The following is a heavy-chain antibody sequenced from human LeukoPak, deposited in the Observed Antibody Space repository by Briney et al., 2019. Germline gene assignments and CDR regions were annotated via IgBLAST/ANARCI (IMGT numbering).Heavy chain of an antibody. CDR2: ISAYNGNT. J-gene: IGHJ4*02. D-gene: IGHD3-22*01. CDR1: GYTFTSYG. CDR3: AREDSPYYYDSSGYPFDY. Sequence: ASVKVSCKASGYTFTSYGISWVRQAPGQGLEWMGWISAYNGNTNYAQKLQGRVTMTTDISTSTAYMELRSLRSDDTAVYYCAREDSPYYYDSSGYPFDYWGQGTLVTVSS. V-gene: IGHV1-18*01.